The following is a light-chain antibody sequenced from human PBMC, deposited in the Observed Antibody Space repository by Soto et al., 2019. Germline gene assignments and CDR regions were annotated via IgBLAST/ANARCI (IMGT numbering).Light chain of an antibody. CDR2: GAS. CDR3: QQSGT. J-gene: IGKJ3*01. Sequence: EIVMTQSPATLSVSPGESATLSCRASQSISGNLAWYQQKPGLAPRLLIYGASSRATGIPDRFSGSGSGTDFTLTISRLEPEDFAVYYCQQSGTFGPGTKVDIK. V-gene: IGKV3D-15*01. CDR1: QSISGN.